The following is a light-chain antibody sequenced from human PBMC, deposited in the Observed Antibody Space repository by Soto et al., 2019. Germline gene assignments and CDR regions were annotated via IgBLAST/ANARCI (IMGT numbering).Light chain of an antibody. CDR3: QQCNDQRT. Sequence: IHMTQSPSTVSASVLYRVTITFRASHFISSWLAWYQQKPGKAPKLLISKASSLESGVPSRFGGSGSGTEFTLTISSLQPEDFATYYCQQCNDQRTFGQGTKVDIK. J-gene: IGKJ1*01. CDR2: KAS. V-gene: IGKV1-5*03. CDR1: HFISSW.